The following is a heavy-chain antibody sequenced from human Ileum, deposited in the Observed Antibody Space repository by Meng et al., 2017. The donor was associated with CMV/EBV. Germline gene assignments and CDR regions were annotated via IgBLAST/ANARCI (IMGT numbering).Heavy chain of an antibody. D-gene: IGHD3-22*01. CDR2: ITAGGDSI. CDR3: ARENYHVSNGYYGGVDY. CDR1: GFTFRDYY. J-gene: IGHJ4*02. Sequence: GESLKISCVVSGFTFRDYYMSWIRQAPGKGLEWVSFITAGGDSIYYADSVKGRCTISRGNAKNSLYLQMNSLRAEDTAMYYCARENYHVSNGYYGGVDYWGQGTLVTVSS. V-gene: IGHV3-11*01.